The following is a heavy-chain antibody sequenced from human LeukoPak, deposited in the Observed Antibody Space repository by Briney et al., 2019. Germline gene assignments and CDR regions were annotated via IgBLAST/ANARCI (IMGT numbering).Heavy chain of an antibody. Sequence: PGGSLRLSCAASGFTFSSYGMHWVRQAPGKGLEWVAVISYDGSNKYYADSVKGRFTISRDNSKNTLYLQMNSLRAEDTAMYYCARNGRVRRVVKDLFEYWGQGTLVAVSS. V-gene: IGHV3-30*03. CDR3: ARNGRVRRVVKDLFEY. CDR1: GFTFSSYG. CDR2: ISYDGSNK. J-gene: IGHJ4*02. D-gene: IGHD3-10*01.